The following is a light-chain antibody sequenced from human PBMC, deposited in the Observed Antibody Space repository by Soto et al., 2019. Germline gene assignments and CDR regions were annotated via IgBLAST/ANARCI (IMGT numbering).Light chain of an antibody. CDR1: SNDVGGYNF. V-gene: IGLV2-14*01. J-gene: IGLJ7*01. CDR3: RSFTTSSTAV. CDR2: EVT. Sequence: QSALTQPASVSGSPGQSITISCTGTSNDVGGYNFVSWYQQYPGTAPKLIMYEVTNRPSGVSDRFSGSKSGNTASLTISGLPAEDEAAYYCRSFTTSSTAVFGRGTQLTVL.